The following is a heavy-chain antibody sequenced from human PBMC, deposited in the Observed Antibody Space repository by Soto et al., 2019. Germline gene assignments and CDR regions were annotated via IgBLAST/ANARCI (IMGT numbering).Heavy chain of an antibody. CDR2: INPDNGKT. V-gene: IGHV1-3*05. D-gene: IGHD2-21*01. CDR3: ARVSDGLDY. Sequence: QVQLVQSGAEEKKPGASVKVSCKASGYTFRRYAMQWVRQAPGQRLEWMAWINPDNGKTNYSQTFQGRVTITWDTSASTAHIELSSLRSEDTAVYYCARVSDGLDYWGQGTLVTVSS. CDR1: GYTFRRYA. J-gene: IGHJ4*02.